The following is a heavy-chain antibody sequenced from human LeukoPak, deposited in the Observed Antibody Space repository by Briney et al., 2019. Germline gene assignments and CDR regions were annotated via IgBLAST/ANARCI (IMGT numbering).Heavy chain of an antibody. J-gene: IGHJ4*02. V-gene: IGHV4-59*01. Sequence: PSETLSLTCAVYGGSFSSYYWSWIRQPPGKGLEWIGYIYYSGSTNYNPSLKSRVTISVDTSKNQFSLKLSSVTAADTAVYYCARGEQQLPSPFDYWGQGTLVTVSS. D-gene: IGHD6-13*01. CDR1: GGSFSSYY. CDR3: ARGEQQLPSPFDY. CDR2: IYYSGST.